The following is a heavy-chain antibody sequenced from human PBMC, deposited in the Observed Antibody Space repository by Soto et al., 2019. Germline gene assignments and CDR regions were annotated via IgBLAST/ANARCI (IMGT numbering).Heavy chain of an antibody. CDR1: GGTFSSYA. CDR2: IIPIFGTA. J-gene: IGHJ6*02. Sequence: QVQLVQSGAEVKKPGSSVKVSCKASGGTFSSYAISWVRQAPGQGLEWMGGIIPIFGTANYAQKFQGRVTITADESTSTAYMELSSLRSEDTAVYYCARESGRSVVITTRPYSYYGMDVWGQGTTVTVSS. V-gene: IGHV1-69*01. CDR3: ARESGRSVVITTRPYSYYGMDV. D-gene: IGHD3-22*01.